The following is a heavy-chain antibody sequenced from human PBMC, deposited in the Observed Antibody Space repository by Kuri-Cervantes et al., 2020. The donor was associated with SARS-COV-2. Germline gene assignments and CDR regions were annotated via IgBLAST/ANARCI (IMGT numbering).Heavy chain of an antibody. CDR3: ARANSSGWIDHDAFDI. Sequence: ASVKVSCKVSGYTLTELAMHWVRQAPGKGLEWMGGVDPEDGETIYAQIFQGRVTMTEDTFTDTAYMEVSSLRSGDTAVYYCARANSSGWIDHDAFDIWGQGTMVTVSS. CDR1: GYTLTELA. CDR2: VDPEDGET. D-gene: IGHD6-19*01. J-gene: IGHJ3*02. V-gene: IGHV1-24*01.